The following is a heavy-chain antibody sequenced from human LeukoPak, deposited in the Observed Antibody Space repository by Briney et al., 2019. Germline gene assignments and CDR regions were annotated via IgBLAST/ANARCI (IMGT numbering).Heavy chain of an antibody. CDR1: GFTFSNYW. J-gene: IGHJ6*03. V-gene: IGHV3-74*01. Sequence: GGSLRLSCAASGFTFSNYWMHWVRQAPGKGPVWVSRINSDGSSTSYADSVKGRFTISRDNAKNTLYLQMNSLRAEDTAVYYCARVSSGSYFGYYYYYMDVWGKGTTVTVSS. D-gene: IGHD1-26*01. CDR2: INSDGSST. CDR3: ARVSSGSYFGYYYYYMDV.